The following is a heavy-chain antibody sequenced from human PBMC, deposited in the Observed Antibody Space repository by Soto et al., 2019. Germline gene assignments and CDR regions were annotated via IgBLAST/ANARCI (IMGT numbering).Heavy chain of an antibody. CDR3: ARGPIYDILTGYYTDYYYYYGMDV. D-gene: IGHD3-9*01. J-gene: IGHJ6*02. Sequence: GGSLRLSCAASGFTFSSYWVHWVRQAPGKGLVWVSRINSDGSSTSYADSVKGRFTISRDNAKNSLYLQMNSLRAEDTAVYYCARGPIYDILTGYYTDYYYYYGMDVWGQGTTVTVSS. CDR2: INSDGSST. V-gene: IGHV3-74*01. CDR1: GFTFSSYW.